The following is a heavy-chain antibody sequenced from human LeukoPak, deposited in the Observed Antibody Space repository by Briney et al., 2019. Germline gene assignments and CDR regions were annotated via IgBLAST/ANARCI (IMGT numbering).Heavy chain of an antibody. CDR3: ARQDTAIAHWFDP. CDR1: GYTFTSYA. V-gene: IGHV1-3*02. Sequence: ASVKVSCKASGYTFTSYAMHWVRQAPGQRLEWMGWSNAGNGNTKYSQEFQGRVTITRDTSASTAYMELSSLRSEDTAMYYCARQDTAIAHWFDPWGQGTLVTVSS. J-gene: IGHJ5*02. D-gene: IGHD5-18*01. CDR2: SNAGNGNT.